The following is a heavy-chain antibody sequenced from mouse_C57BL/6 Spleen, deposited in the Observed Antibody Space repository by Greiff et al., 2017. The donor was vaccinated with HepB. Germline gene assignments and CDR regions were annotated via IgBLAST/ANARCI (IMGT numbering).Heavy chain of an antibody. V-gene: IGHV1-82*01. Sequence: VQLQESGPELVKPGDSVKISCKASGYAFSSSWMNWVKQRPGKGLEWIGRIYPGDGDTNYNGKFKGKATLTADQSSSTAYMQLSSLTSEDSAVYFCARLMGPYYFDYWGQGTTLTVSS. CDR3: ARLMGPYYFDY. CDR2: IYPGDGDT. CDR1: GYAFSSSW. J-gene: IGHJ2*01.